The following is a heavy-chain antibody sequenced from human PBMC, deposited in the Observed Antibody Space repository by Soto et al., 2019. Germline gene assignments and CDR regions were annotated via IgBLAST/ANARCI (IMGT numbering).Heavy chain of an antibody. CDR1: VGSISSSSSY. J-gene: IGHJ4*02. CDR2: IYYSGST. CDR3: AMDSYYYGSGSYLPFDY. V-gene: IGHV4-39*01. D-gene: IGHD3-10*01. Sequence: QLQLQESGPGLVKPSETLSLTCTVSVGSISSSSSYWGWIPQPPGKGLGWIGSIYYSGSTYYNPSLKSRVTISVDTSKNQFSLKLSSVTAADTAVYYCAMDSYYYGSGSYLPFDYWGQGTLVTVSS.